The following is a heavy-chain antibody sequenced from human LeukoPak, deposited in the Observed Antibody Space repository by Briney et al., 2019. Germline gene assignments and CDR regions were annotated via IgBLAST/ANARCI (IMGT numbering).Heavy chain of an antibody. V-gene: IGHV1-2*02. J-gene: IGHJ4*02. CDR2: VNPDSGGT. CDR1: GYTFTHYR. Sequence: ASVKVSCKASGYTFTHYRLHWVRQAHGQGLEWMGWVNPDSGGTNYQQKFQGRVTMTRDTSITTVYMELSGLTSDDTAVCYCARENWYSDYWGQGTLVTVSS. CDR3: ARENWYSDY. D-gene: IGHD1-1*01.